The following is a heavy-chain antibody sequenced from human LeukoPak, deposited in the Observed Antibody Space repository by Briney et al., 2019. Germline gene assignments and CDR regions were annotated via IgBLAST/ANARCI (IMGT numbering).Heavy chain of an antibody. CDR3: ARGTDY. V-gene: IGHV3-7*01. CDR2: INQDGSEK. CDR1: GFAFNSYW. J-gene: IGHJ4*02. Sequence: GGSLRLSCAASGFAFNSYWMSWVRQAPGKGLEWLANINQDGSEKYYVDSVKGRFTISRDNAKNSLYLQMNSLRAEDTAVYYCARGTDYWGQGTLVTVSS.